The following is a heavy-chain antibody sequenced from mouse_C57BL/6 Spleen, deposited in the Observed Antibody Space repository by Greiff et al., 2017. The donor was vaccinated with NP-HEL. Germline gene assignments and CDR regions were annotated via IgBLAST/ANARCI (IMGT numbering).Heavy chain of an antibody. V-gene: IGHV1-76*01. CDR2: IYPGSGNT. CDR3: ARGRDYGHWYFDV. CDR1: GYSFTDYY. D-gene: IGHD1-1*02. Sequence: QVQLKESGAELVRPGASVKLSCKASGYSFTDYYINWVKQRPGQGLEWIARIYPGSGNTYYNEKFKGKATLTAEKSSSTAYMQLSSLTSEDSAVYFGARGRDYGHWYFDVWGTGTTVTVSS. J-gene: IGHJ1*03.